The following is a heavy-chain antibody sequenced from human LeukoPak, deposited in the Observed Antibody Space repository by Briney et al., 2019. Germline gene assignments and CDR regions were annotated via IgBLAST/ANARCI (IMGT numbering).Heavy chain of an antibody. D-gene: IGHD5-12*01. CDR2: FEPEDGET. J-gene: IGHJ5*02. CDR3: TTVAHYDRPQIYYH. V-gene: IGHV1-24*01. CDR1: GYTLTEFS. Sequence: ASVKVSCKVSGYTLTEFSIQWVRQAPGKGLEWMGGFEPEDGETIYAQRFQGRVIMSEDSSTETAYMELSGLRSEDTAIYYCTTVAHYDRPQIYYHWGQGTLVTVSS.